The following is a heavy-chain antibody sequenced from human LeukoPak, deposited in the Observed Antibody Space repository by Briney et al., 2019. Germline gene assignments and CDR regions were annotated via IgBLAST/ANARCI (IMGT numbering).Heavy chain of an antibody. J-gene: IGHJ5*02. CDR3: ARGRPSGYHGPKWFDP. CDR1: GGSISSGGYS. Sequence: SETLSLTCAVSGGSISSGGYSWNWIRQPPGKGLEWIGYIYNSGSTNYNPSLKSRVTISVDTSKNQFSLKLSSATAADTAVYYCARGRPSGYHGPKWFDPWGQGTLVTVSS. D-gene: IGHD6-13*01. V-gene: IGHV4-30-4*07. CDR2: IYNSGST.